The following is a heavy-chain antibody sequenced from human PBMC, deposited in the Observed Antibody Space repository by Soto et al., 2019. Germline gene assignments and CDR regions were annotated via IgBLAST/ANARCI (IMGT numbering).Heavy chain of an antibody. V-gene: IGHV4-39*01. CDR3: ATYGGDTGRFDY. Sequence: SETLSLTCSVSGGSISSSRYDWTWIRQPPGKGLEWINSGTIYFNPSLRSRVTISVDTSKNQFSLRLSSVTAADTAVYYCATYGGDTGRFDYWGQGDLVTVSS. CDR1: GGSISSSRYD. J-gene: IGHJ4*02. D-gene: IGHD4-17*01. CDR2: SGTI.